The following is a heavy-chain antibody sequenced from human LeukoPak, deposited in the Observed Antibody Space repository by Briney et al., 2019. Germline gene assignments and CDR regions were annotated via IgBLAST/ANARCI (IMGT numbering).Heavy chain of an antibody. J-gene: IGHJ4*02. Sequence: PSETLSLTCTVAGGSVNRGFYYWSWIRQPPGKGLEWIGEINHSGSTNYNPSLKSRVTISVDTSKNQFSLKLSSVTAADTAVYYCARGANYYYDSSGYAFDYWGQGALVTVSS. CDR2: INHSGST. D-gene: IGHD3-22*01. V-gene: IGHV4-39*07. CDR1: GGSVNRGFYY. CDR3: ARGANYYYDSSGYAFDY.